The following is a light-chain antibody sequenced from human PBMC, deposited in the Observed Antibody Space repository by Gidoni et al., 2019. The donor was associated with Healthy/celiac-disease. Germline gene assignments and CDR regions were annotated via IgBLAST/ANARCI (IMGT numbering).Light chain of an antibody. Sequence: DIQMTQSPSSLSASVGDRVTITCRASQSISSYLNWYQQKPGKAPKLLIYAASSLQSGVPSRFSGSGSGTDFPLTISSLQPEDFATYYCQQSYSTPPWTFGPGTKVDIK. J-gene: IGKJ3*01. CDR3: QQSYSTPPWT. CDR1: QSISSY. V-gene: IGKV1-39*01. CDR2: AAS.